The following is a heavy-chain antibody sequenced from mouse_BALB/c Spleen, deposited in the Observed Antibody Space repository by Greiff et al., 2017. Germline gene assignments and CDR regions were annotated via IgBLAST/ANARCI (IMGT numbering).Heavy chain of an antibody. Sequence: VQLQQSGAELVKPGASVKLSCTASGFNIKDTYMHWVKQRPEQGLEWIGRIDPANGNTKYDPKFQGKATITADTSSNTAYLQLSSLTSEDTAVYYCARSDPLYWYFDVWGAGTTVTVSS. J-gene: IGHJ1*01. V-gene: IGHV14-3*02. CDR1: GFNIKDTY. CDR3: ARSDPLYWYFDV. CDR2: IDPANGNT.